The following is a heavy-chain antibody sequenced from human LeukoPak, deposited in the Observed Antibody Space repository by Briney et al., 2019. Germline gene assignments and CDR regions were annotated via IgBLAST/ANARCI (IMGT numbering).Heavy chain of an antibody. CDR3: ARSRIAAAGTKAWFDP. CDR2: IYTSGST. CDR1: GGSISSYY. J-gene: IGHJ5*02. D-gene: IGHD6-13*01. Sequence: SETLSLTGTVSGGSISSYYWSWIRQPAGKGLEWIGRIYTSGSTNYNPSLKSRVTMSVDTSKNQFSLKLSSVTAADTAVYYCARSRIAAAGTKAWFDPWGQGTLVTVSS. V-gene: IGHV4-4*07.